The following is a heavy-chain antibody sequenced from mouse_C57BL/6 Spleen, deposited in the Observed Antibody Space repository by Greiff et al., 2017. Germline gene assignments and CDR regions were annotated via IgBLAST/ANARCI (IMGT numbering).Heavy chain of an antibody. D-gene: IGHD2-3*01. J-gene: IGHJ1*03. V-gene: IGHV5-9-1*02. Sequence: EVKLMESGEGLVKPGGSLKLSCAASGFTFSSYAMSWVRQTPEKRLEWVAYISSGGDYIYYADTVKGRFTISRDNARNTLYLQMSSLKSEDTAMYYCTRVRDGDWYFDVWGTGTTVTLSS. CDR1: GFTFSSYA. CDR3: TRVRDGDWYFDV. CDR2: ISSGGDYI.